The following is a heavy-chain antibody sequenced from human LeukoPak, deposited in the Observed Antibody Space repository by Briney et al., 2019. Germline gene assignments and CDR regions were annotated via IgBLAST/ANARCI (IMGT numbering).Heavy chain of an antibody. CDR2: IRYDGSNK. V-gene: IGHV3-30*02. J-gene: IGHJ4*02. CDR1: GFTFSSYG. D-gene: IGHD2-2*01. Sequence: QPGGSLRLSCAASGFTFSSYGMHWVRQAPGKGLEWVAFIRYDGSNKYYADSVKGRFTISIDNSKNTLYLQMNSLRAEDTAVYYCAKNRVRYCSSTSCFYFDYWGQGTLVTVSS. CDR3: AKNRVRYCSSTSCFYFDY.